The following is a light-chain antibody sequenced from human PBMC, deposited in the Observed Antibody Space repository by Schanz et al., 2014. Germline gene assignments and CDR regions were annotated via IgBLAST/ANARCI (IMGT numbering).Light chain of an antibody. Sequence: QSVLTQPASVSGSPGQSITISCTGTSSDVGTYNYVSWYQHHPGKAPKLMIYDVSDQPLGVSNRFSGSKSGNTASLTISGLQAEDEADYYCSSYTSSSTPWVFGGGTKLTVL. J-gene: IGLJ3*02. CDR2: DVS. CDR3: SSYTSSSTPWV. V-gene: IGLV2-14*03. CDR1: SSDVGTYNY.